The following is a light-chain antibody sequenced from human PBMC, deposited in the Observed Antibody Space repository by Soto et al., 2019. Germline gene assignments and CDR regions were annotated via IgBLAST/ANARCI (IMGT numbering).Light chain of an antibody. CDR2: GVS. CDR1: SSDVGSYNL. CDR3: CSYAGSSTLV. V-gene: IGLV2-23*02. Sequence: QSVLTQPASVSGSPGQSITISCTGTSSDVGSYNLVSWYQQHPGKAPKLMIYGVSKRPSGVSNRFSGSKSGNTASLTISGLQAEDEADYHCCSYAGSSTLVFGGGTQLTVL. J-gene: IGLJ2*01.